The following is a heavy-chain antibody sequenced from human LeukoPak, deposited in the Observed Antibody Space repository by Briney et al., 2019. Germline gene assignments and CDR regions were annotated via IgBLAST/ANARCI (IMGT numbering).Heavy chain of an antibody. CDR3: ARPRYYDSGIDP. CDR2: MYYSGST. V-gene: IGHV4-30-4*01. CDR1: GGSISSCDYH. J-gene: IGHJ5*02. Sequence: SETLSLTCTVSGGSISSCDYHWSWIPQPPGKGLEGIAYMYYSGSTYYNPSLKSRVTMSEDTSKNQLSLKQSSVTAADTAVYYCARPRYYDSGIDPWGQGILVTVSS. D-gene: IGHD3-22*01.